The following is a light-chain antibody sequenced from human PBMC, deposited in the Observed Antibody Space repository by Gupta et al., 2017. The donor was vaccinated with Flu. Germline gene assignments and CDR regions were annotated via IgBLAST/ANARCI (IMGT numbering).Light chain of an antibody. Sequence: GGRVTITCRASQTIASYLKWYQQKPGKAPNLLIYGTTSLQDGVSSRFSGSGSGTEFTLTIIGLQPEDFAAYFCQQCYEIPQTFGQGTKLEI. J-gene: IGKJ2*01. CDR1: QTIASY. CDR2: GTT. V-gene: IGKV1-39*01. CDR3: QQCYEIPQT.